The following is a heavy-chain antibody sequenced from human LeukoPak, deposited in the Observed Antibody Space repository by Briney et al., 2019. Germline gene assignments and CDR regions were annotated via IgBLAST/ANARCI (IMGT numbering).Heavy chain of an antibody. D-gene: IGHD2-15*01. V-gene: IGHV5-51*01. Sequence: GESLKISCKGSGYIFTSYWIGWVRQMPGKGLEWMGIIYPGDSDTRYSPSIQGQFTISADKSISTAYLQCSSLKASHTTHYYCARLSPRYCSGGSSYSLLVAWFDPWGQGTLVTVSS. J-gene: IGHJ5*02. CDR2: IYPGDSDT. CDR1: GYIFTSYW. CDR3: ARLSPRYCSGGSSYSLLVAWFDP.